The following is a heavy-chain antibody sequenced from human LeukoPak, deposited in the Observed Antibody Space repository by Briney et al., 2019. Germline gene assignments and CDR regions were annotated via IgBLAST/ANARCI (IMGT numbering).Heavy chain of an antibody. J-gene: IGHJ3*02. CDR3: ARGPYCGGDCYSSRTGAFDI. Sequence: GESLKISCKGSGYTLTSYWIGWVRQMPGKGLEWMGIFSPGDSDTRYSPSIQGQVTISADKSISTAYLQWTSLKASDSAMYYCARGPYCGGDCYSSRTGAFDIWGQGTLVTVSS. V-gene: IGHV5-51*01. CDR2: FSPGDSDT. D-gene: IGHD2-21*02. CDR1: GYTLTSYW.